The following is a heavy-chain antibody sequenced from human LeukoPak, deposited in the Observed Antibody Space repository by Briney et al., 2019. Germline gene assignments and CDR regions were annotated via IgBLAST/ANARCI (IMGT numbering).Heavy chain of an antibody. D-gene: IGHD6-13*01. CDR1: GFTFDDYA. V-gene: IGHV3-9*01. J-gene: IGHJ4*02. CDR3: AKDMGGVWQQLALDY. CDR2: ISWNSGSI. Sequence: GGSLRLSCAASGFTFDDYAMHWVRQAPGKGLEWVSGISWNSGSIGYADSVKGRFTISRDNAKNSLYLQMNSLRAEDTALYYRAKDMGGVWQQLALDYWGQGTLVTVSS.